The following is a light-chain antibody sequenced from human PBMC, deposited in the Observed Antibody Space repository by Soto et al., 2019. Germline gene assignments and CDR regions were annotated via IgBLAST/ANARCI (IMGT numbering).Light chain of an antibody. CDR3: SSYSISTADL. Sequence: QSALTQPASVSGSPGQSITISCTGTSSDVGGYDYVSWYQLHPGKAPKLMVFEVNNRPSGVSYRFSGSKSGNTASLTISGLQAEDEADYFCSSYSISTADLVGTGTKLTVL. CDR1: SSDVGGYDY. V-gene: IGLV2-14*01. CDR2: EVN. J-gene: IGLJ1*01.